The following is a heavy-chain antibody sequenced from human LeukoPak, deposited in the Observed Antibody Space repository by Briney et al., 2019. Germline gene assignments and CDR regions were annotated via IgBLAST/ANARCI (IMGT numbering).Heavy chain of an antibody. CDR1: GGSFSAYY. D-gene: IGHD1-1*01. CDR3: ARGPTISETGYFDY. Sequence: PSETLSLTCAVYGGSFSAYYWSWIRQSPGKGLEWIAEINHRGDTNYNSSVKSRVTISVDTSKNQFSLKVSSLTAADTAVYYCARGPTISETGYFDYWGKGTLVTVSS. J-gene: IGHJ4*03. CDR2: INHRGDT. V-gene: IGHV4-34*01.